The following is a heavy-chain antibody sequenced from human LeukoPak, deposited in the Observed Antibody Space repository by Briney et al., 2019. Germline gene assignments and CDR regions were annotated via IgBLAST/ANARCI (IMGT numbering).Heavy chain of an antibody. V-gene: IGHV3-23*01. CDR1: GFNFMNYA. J-gene: IGHJ4*02. Sequence: GVSLRLSCAASGFNFMNYAMSWVRQAPGKGLEWVSVISAGGGTTEHADYVKGRCTISRDNSRNTLYLQMNSLRVEDTALYYCAKGMGMVTTGGVDYWGQGAPVTVSS. CDR3: AKGMGMVTTGGVDY. D-gene: IGHD2-21*02. CDR2: ISAGGGTT.